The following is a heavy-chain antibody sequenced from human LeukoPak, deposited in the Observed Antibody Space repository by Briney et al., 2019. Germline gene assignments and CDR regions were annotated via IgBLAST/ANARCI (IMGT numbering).Heavy chain of an antibody. CDR1: GFTFSSFE. D-gene: IGHD2-2*01. Sequence: GGSLRLSCAASGFTFSSFEMIWVRQAPGKGLEWLSYISSSGSTIYYADSVKGRFTISRDNAKNSLFLQMNSLRAEDTAVYYCASLIVIGPAAPYIDYWGQGTLVTVSS. J-gene: IGHJ4*02. CDR3: ASLIVIGPAAPYIDY. CDR2: ISSSGSTI. V-gene: IGHV3-48*03.